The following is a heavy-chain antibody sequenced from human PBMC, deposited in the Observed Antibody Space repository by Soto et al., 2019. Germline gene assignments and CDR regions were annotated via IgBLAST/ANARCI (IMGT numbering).Heavy chain of an antibody. J-gene: IGHJ5*02. CDR1: GFTFSDSA. Sequence: VQLVESGGGLVQPGGSLKLSCAGSGFTFSDSAIHWVRQASGKGLEWVGRVRGRVDNYATAYAASVKGRFTISRDDSKNTAYLQMSSLKTEDTAVYYCTRLAWFDPWGQGTLVTVSS. V-gene: IGHV3-73*02. CDR2: VRGRVDNYAT. CDR3: TRLAWFDP.